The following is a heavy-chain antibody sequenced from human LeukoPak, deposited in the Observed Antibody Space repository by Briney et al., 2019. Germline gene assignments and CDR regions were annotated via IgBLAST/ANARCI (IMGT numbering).Heavy chain of an antibody. D-gene: IGHD2-21*02. J-gene: IGHJ3*02. CDR2: INPNSGGT. Sequence: GASVKVSCKASGYTYTGYYMHWVRQAPGQGLEWMGRINPNSGGTNYAQKFQSRVTMTRDTSISTAYMELSRLRSDDTAVYYCARYCGGDCSDDAFDIWGQGTMVTVSS. CDR3: ARYCGGDCSDDAFDI. V-gene: IGHV1-2*06. CDR1: GYTYTGYY.